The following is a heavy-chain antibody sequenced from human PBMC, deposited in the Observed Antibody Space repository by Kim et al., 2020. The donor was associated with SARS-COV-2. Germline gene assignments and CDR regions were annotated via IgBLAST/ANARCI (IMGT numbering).Heavy chain of an antibody. J-gene: IGHJ5*02. CDR3: AKSDMVRFDP. V-gene: IGHV4-31*02. Sequence: SSYYHPSLKRRVTLSVDTSKNQFSLKLYSVTAADTAVYFCAKSDMVRFDPWGQGTLVTVSS. D-gene: IGHD6-13*01. CDR2: SS.